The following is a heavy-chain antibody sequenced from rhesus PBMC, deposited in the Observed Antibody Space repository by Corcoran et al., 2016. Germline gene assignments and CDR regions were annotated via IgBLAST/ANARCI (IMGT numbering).Heavy chain of an antibody. J-gene: IGHJ4*01. D-gene: IGHD4-35*01. CDR2: IYGSSGST. Sequence: QVQLQESGPGVVKPSETLSLTCAVSGGHISSGYDWSWVRQPPGKGLEWIGYIYGSSGSTNYNPSLKNRVTISKDASKNQFSLKLSSVTAADTAVYYCARAVTFTFDYWGQGVLVTVSS. V-gene: IGHV4-76*01. CDR3: ARAVTFTFDY. CDR1: GGHISSGYD.